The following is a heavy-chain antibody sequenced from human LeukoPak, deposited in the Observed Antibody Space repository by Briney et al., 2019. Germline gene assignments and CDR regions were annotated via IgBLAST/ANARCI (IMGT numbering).Heavy chain of an antibody. J-gene: IGHJ6*03. CDR1: GYNFTRYG. Sequence: ASVKVSCKASGYNFTRYGLSWVRQAPGQGLEWVGWIGAYNGNTKYAQKVKGRVTVTTDISTSTAYMELRSLRSDDTAVYYCAREGYYRDYYYYMDVWGKGTTVTVSS. CDR2: IGAYNGNT. D-gene: IGHD2/OR15-2a*01. CDR3: AREGYYRDYYYYMDV. V-gene: IGHV1-18*01.